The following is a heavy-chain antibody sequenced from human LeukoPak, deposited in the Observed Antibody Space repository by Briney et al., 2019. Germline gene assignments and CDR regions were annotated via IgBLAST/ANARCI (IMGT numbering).Heavy chain of an antibody. CDR3: ARAVAGLFDY. CDR1: GYTFSSYY. CDR2: INPSRGST. V-gene: IGHV1-46*01. D-gene: IGHD6-19*01. J-gene: IGHJ4*02. Sequence: GASVKVSCKASGYTFSSYYMNWVRQAPGQGLEWMGIINPSRGSTSYAQKFQGRVTMTRNTSISTAYMELSSLRSEDTAVYYCARAVAGLFDYWGQGTLVTVSS.